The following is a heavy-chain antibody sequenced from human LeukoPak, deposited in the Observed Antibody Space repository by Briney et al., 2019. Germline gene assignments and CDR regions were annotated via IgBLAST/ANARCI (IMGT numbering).Heavy chain of an antibody. CDR3: AKESGYEYYYYYYMDV. J-gene: IGHJ6*03. Sequence: GGSLRLSCAASGFTFSTYAMHWVRQAPGKGLEWVAVISYDGSSKYYADSVKGRFTISRDNSKNTLYLQMNSLRAEDMAVYYCAKESGYEYYYYYYMDVWGKGTTVTISS. CDR1: GFTFSTYA. CDR2: ISYDGSSK. V-gene: IGHV3-30*04. D-gene: IGHD5-12*01.